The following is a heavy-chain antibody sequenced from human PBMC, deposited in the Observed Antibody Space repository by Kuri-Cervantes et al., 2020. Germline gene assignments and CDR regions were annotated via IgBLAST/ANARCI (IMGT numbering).Heavy chain of an antibody. CDR1: GFTFDDYA. Sequence: SLKISCAASGFTFDDYAMRWVRQAPGKGLEWVSGISWNSGSIGYADSVKGRFTISRDNAKNSLYLQMNSLRAEDTALYYCAKDLSGSPSYYYYYGMDVWGQGTTVTVSS. J-gene: IGHJ6*02. CDR2: ISWNSGSI. CDR3: AKDLSGSPSYYYYYGMDV. D-gene: IGHD3-10*01. V-gene: IGHV3-9*01.